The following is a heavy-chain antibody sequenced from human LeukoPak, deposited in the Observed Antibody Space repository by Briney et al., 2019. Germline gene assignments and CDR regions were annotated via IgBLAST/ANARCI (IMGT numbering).Heavy chain of an antibody. V-gene: IGHV1-24*01. CDR2: FDPEDGET. D-gene: IGHD3-22*01. CDR1: GYTLTELS. CDR3: ATAGMVVITNPPLLGAFDI. J-gene: IGHJ3*02. Sequence: ASVKVSCKVSGYTLTELSMHWVRQAPGKGLEWMGGFDPEDGETIYAQKFQGRVTMTEDTSTDTAYVELSSLRSEDTAVYYCATAGMVVITNPPLLGAFDIWGQGTMVTVSS.